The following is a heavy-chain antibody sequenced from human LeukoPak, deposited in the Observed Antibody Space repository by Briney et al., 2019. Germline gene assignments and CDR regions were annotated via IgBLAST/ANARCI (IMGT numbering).Heavy chain of an antibody. CDR1: GGSISSYY. V-gene: IGHV4-59*01. D-gene: IGHD3-9*01. CDR2: LSKSGNT. J-gene: IGHJ3*02. CDR3: ARARYVNSFYAFDI. Sequence: SETLSLTCTVSGGSISSYYWSWIRLPPGKGLEWIGYLSKSGNTNYSPSLKSRVTIFGDTSKYQFFLKLSSVTAADTAVYYCARARYVNSFYAFDIWGQGTLVTVSS.